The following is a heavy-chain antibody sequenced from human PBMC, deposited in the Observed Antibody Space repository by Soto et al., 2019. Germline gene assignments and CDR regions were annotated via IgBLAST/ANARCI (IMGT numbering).Heavy chain of an antibody. J-gene: IGHJ4*02. CDR3: THSLYSGDLFSEHCFDY. D-gene: IGHD4-17*01. CDR2: IYWDDDK. CDR1: GFSLSTSGVG. V-gene: IGHV2-5*02. Sequence: QITLKESGPTLVKPTQTLTLTCTFSGFSLSTSGVGVGWIRQPPGKALEWLALIYWDDDKRYSPALKSRLTSTKDTTKTQVVLTITNIDPVDTATYYCTHSLYSGDLFSEHCFDYWGQGTLDTVSS.